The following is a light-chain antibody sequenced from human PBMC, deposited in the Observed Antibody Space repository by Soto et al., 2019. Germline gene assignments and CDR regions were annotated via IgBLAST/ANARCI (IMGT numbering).Light chain of an antibody. CDR3: SSYTTTNPVV. V-gene: IGLV2-14*01. J-gene: IGLJ2*01. Sequence: QSALTQPASVSGSPGQSITISCTGTSSDVAYYNYVSWYQQHPGKAPKLMIYDVGYRPSGVSNRFSGSKSGNTASLTISGLQAEDEADYYCSSYTTTNPVVFGGGTKLTVL. CDR1: SSDVAYYNY. CDR2: DVG.